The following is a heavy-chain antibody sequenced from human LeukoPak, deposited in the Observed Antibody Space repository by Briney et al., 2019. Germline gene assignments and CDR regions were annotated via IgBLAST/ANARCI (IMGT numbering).Heavy chain of an antibody. J-gene: IGHJ1*01. CDR3: ARETVTMVRGVIKDFQH. D-gene: IGHD3-10*01. CDR1: GFTFSSYW. CDR2: IKQDGSEK. Sequence: PGGSLRLSCAASGFTFSSYWMSWVRQAPGKGLEWVANIKQDGSEKYYVDSVKGRFTISRDNSKNTLYLQMNSLRAEDTAVYYCARETVTMVRGVIKDFQHWGQGTLVTVSS. V-gene: IGHV3-7*01.